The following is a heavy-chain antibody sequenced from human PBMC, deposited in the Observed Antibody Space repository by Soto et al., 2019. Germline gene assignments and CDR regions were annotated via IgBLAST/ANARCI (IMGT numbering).Heavy chain of an antibody. Sequence: GGSLRLSCAASGFTFSSYGMHWVRQAPGKGLEWVAVIWYDGSNKYYADSVKGRFTISRDNSKNTLYLQMNSLRAEDTAMYYWARVGDYYDSSGYYYFDYWGQGTLVTVSS. CDR1: GFTFSSYG. CDR3: ARVGDYYDSSGYYYFDY. CDR2: IWYDGSNK. D-gene: IGHD3-22*01. J-gene: IGHJ4*02. V-gene: IGHV3-33*01.